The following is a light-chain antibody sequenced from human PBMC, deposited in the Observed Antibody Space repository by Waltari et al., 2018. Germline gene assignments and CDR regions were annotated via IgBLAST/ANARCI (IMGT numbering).Light chain of an antibody. CDR3: QQYNSFPT. CDR2: KAS. Sequence: DIQMTQSHSTLSVSVGDRVTITCRASQSIITWLAWYQQKPGKAPKVLIYKASNLQSGVPSRFSGSGSGTEFTLTISSLQPDDFGTYYCQQYNSFPTFGQGTKVEIK. V-gene: IGKV1-5*03. CDR1: QSIITW. J-gene: IGKJ1*01.